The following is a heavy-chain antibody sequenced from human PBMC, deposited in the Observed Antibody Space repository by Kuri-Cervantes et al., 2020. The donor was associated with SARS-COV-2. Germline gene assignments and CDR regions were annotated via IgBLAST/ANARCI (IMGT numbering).Heavy chain of an antibody. CDR1: GGSFSGYY. CDR2: INHSGST. V-gene: IGHV4-34*01. J-gene: IGHJ5*02. Sequence: SQTLALTCAVYGGSFSGYYWSCIRQPPGKGLEWIGEINHSGSTNYNPSLKSRVTISVDTSKNQFSLKLSSVTAADTAVYYCARVKGIVLIDWFDPWGQGTLVTVSS. CDR3: ARVKGIVLIDWFDP. D-gene: IGHD2-8*01.